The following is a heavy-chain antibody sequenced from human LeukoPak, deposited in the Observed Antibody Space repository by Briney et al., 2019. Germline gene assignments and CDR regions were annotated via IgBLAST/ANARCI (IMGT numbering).Heavy chain of an antibody. V-gene: IGHV4-59*08. CDR1: GGSISSYY. J-gene: IGHJ5*02. CDR3: ARFNSADANWFDP. D-gene: IGHD4-23*01. Sequence: SETLSLTCTVSGGSISSYYWSWIRQPPGKGLEGIGYIYYSGSTNYNPSLKCRVTISVDTSKNQFPLKLSSVTAADTAVYYCARFNSADANWFDPWGQGTLVTVSS. CDR2: IYYSGST.